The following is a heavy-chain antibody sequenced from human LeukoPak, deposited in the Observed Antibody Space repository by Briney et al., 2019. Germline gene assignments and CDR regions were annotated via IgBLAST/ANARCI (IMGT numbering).Heavy chain of an antibody. V-gene: IGHV3-30*03. CDR2: ISYDGSNK. CDR1: GFTFSSYG. CDR3: ARLGDTAMAAVDYYYYGMDV. D-gene: IGHD5-18*01. J-gene: IGHJ6*02. Sequence: PGGSLRLSCAASGFTFSSYGMHWVRQAPGKGLEWVAVISYDGSNKYYADSVKGRFTISRDNSKNTLYLQMNSLRAEDTAVYYCARLGDTAMAAVDYYYYGMDVWGQGTTVTVSS.